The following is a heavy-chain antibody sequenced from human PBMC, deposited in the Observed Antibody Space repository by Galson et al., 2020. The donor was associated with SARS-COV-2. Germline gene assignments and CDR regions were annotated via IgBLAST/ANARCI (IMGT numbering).Heavy chain of an antibody. V-gene: IGHV3-72*01. CDR2: IRNNTKGYTT. Sequence: GGSLRLSCAASGFTFSDHYMDWVRQAPGKGLEWVGRIRNNTKGYTTEYAASVKGRFSVSRDDSKNSLYLQMNSLKIEDTAVYYCARGLNERSITADYWGQGTLVTVSS. J-gene: IGHJ4*02. CDR1: GFTFSDHY. D-gene: IGHD1-1*01. CDR3: ARGLNERSITADY.